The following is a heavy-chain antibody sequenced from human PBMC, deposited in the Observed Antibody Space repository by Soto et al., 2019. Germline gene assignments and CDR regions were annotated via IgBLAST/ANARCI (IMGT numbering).Heavy chain of an antibody. J-gene: IGHJ5*02. Sequence: SETLSLTCTVSGGSISSGGYYWSWLRQHPGKGLEWIGYIFDSGTTYYNPSLKSRVTISVDPSKSQFSLRLTSVTATDTAVYYCASQASGWYPDPWGQGTLVTVSS. D-gene: IGHD6-19*01. CDR3: ASQASGWYPDP. CDR2: IFDSGTT. CDR1: GGSISSGGYY. V-gene: IGHV4-31*03.